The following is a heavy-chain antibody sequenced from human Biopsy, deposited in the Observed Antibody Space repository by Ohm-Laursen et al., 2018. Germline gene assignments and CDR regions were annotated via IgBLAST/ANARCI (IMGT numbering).Heavy chain of an antibody. D-gene: IGHD3-22*01. J-gene: IGHJ2*01. CDR2: VYYTGGA. V-gene: IGHV4-59*01. CDR3: ARDRGYYSDRTVPGYFDL. CDR1: GDSISSYY. Sequence: TLSLTRTVSGDSISSYYWSWIRPPPGKGLEWIGYVYYTGGADYNPSLQRRVTISVDTSKNHFSLRLRSVNPADTVIYYCARDRGYYSDRTVPGYFDLWGRGTLVTVSS.